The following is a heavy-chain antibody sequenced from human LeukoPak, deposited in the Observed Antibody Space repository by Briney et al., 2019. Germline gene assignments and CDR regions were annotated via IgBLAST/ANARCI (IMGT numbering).Heavy chain of an antibody. CDR3: ARLSPDGGGGTFFDF. Sequence: SETLSLTCTVSGDSITGYYWSWIRQPAGKGLEWIGRVFPSGATHYNPSLNSRVTVSRDTSKTQFSLKLTSVTAAATAVYYCARLSPDGGGGTFFDFWGQGTLVTVSS. CDR2: VFPSGAT. V-gene: IGHV4-4*07. CDR1: GDSITGYY. D-gene: IGHD4-23*01. J-gene: IGHJ4*02.